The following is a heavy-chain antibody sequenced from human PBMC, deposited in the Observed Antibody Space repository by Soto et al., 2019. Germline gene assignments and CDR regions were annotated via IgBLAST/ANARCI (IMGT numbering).Heavy chain of an antibody. CDR2: ISAYNGNT. CDR1: GYTFTSYG. J-gene: IGHJ4*02. CDR3: ARDIAVAGSPYYFDY. D-gene: IGHD6-19*01. V-gene: IGHV1-18*01. Sequence: ASLKVSCKASGYTFTSYGISWVRQAPGQGLEWMGWISAYNGNTNYAQKLQGRVTMTSDTSTSTAYMELRSLRSDDTAVYYCARDIAVAGSPYYFDYWGQGTLVTVSS.